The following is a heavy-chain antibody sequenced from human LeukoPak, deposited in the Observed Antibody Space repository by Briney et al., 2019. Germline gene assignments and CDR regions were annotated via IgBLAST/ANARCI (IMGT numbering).Heavy chain of an antibody. Sequence: ASVKVSCKVSGYTLTELSMHWVRQAPGKGLEWMGGFDPEDGETIYAQKFQGGVTMTEDTSTDTAYMELSSLRSEDTAVYYCATGVAAYYYFDYWGQGTLVTVSS. J-gene: IGHJ4*02. CDR2: FDPEDGET. D-gene: IGHD6-13*01. V-gene: IGHV1-24*01. CDR3: ATGVAAYYYFDY. CDR1: GYTLTELS.